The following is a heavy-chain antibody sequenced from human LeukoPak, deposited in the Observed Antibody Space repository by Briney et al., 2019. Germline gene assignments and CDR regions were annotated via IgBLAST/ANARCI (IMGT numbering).Heavy chain of an antibody. Sequence: GGSLRHSCAASGFIFTTYSMSWVRQAPGKGLEWVSHIPSSGSSIYYADSVKGRFTISRDNAKSSLYLQMNSLRAEDTAVYYCARTLLYCSGGSCYPTRFGTWGQIGLGTVSS. CDR3: ARTLLYCSGGSCYPTRFGT. D-gene: IGHD2-15*01. J-gene: IGHJ5*02. CDR2: IPSSGSSI. V-gene: IGHV3-48*01. CDR1: GFIFTTYS.